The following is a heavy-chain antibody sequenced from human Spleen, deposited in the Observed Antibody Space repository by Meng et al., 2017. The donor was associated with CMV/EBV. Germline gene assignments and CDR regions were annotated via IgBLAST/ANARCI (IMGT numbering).Heavy chain of an antibody. Sequence: ASVKVSCKASGYSFTDYYIHWVRRAPGQGLEWMGWINPDTGDTNYAQKFQGRVTMTRDTSISTASLELSRLTSDDTAVYYCARLYNSGWHLDYWGQGTLVTVSS. CDR2: INPDTGDT. D-gene: IGHD6-19*01. V-gene: IGHV1-2*02. CDR1: GYSFTDYY. J-gene: IGHJ4*02. CDR3: ARLYNSGWHLDY.